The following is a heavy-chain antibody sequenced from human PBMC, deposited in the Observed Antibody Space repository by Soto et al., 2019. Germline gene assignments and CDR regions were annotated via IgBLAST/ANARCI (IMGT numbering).Heavy chain of an antibody. J-gene: IGHJ6*02. CDR1: GGSVRSSNYY. Sequence: SETLSLTCTVSGGSVRSSNYYWAWIRQPPGKGLEWIGSIHYGGNTYSNPSLKSRLTISVDTSNNHISLRLSSVTAADTAIYYCATGNIDFWSGYKYFYYGMDVWGQGTTVTVSS. D-gene: IGHD3-3*01. V-gene: IGHV4-39*02. CDR2: IHYGGNT. CDR3: ATGNIDFWSGYKYFYYGMDV.